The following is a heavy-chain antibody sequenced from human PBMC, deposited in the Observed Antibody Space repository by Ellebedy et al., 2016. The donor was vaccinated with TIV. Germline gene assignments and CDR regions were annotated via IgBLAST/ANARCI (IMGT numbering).Heavy chain of an antibody. CDR1: GFTFSSYA. CDR2: ISGSGGST. V-gene: IGHV3-23*01. J-gene: IGHJ4*02. Sequence: GGSLRLSXAASGFTFSSYAMSWVRQAPGKGLEWVSAISGSGGSTYYADSVKGRFTISRDNSKNTLYLQMNSLRAEDTAMFYCAKGGLNCGSTSCFDCWGQGTLVTVSS. CDR3: AKGGLNCGSTSCFDC. D-gene: IGHD2-2*01.